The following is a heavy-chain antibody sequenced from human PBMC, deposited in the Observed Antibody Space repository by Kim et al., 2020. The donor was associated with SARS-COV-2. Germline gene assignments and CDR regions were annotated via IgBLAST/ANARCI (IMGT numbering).Heavy chain of an antibody. V-gene: IGHV3-48*03. CDR1: GFTFSSYE. CDR3: ARDRQQLVLSYYYYMDV. J-gene: IGHJ6*03. CDR2: ISSSGSTI. Sequence: GGSLRLSCAASGFTFSSYEMNWVRQAPGKGLEWVSYISSSGSTIYYADSVKGRFTISRYNAKKSLYLQMNSLRAEDTAVYYCARDRQQLVLSYYYYMDVWGKGTTVTVSS. D-gene: IGHD6-13*01.